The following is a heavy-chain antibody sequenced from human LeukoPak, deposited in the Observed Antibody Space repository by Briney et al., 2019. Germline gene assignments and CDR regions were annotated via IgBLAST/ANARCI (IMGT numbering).Heavy chain of an antibody. CDR3: ARTYYDFWSGYHRDDAFDI. Sequence: GGSLRLSCAASRFTFSSYWMSWVRQAPGKGLEWVANIKQGGSETYYVDSVKGRFTISRDNAKNSLYLQMNSLRAEDTAVYYCARTYYDFWSGYHRDDAFDIWGQGTMVTVSS. V-gene: IGHV3-7*01. J-gene: IGHJ3*02. CDR2: IKQGGSET. CDR1: RFTFSSYW. D-gene: IGHD3-3*01.